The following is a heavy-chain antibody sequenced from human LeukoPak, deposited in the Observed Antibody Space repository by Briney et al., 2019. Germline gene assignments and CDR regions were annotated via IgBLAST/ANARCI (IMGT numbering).Heavy chain of an antibody. CDR3: ARQWLVSPLFDY. CDR1: GGSISSSSYY. D-gene: IGHD6-19*01. Sequence: SETLSLTCTVSGGSISSSSYYWGWIRQPPGKGLEWIGSIYHSGSTYYNPSLKSRVTISIDTSKNQFSLKLRSVTAADTAVYYCARQWLVSPLFDYWGQGTLVTVSS. CDR2: IYHSGST. J-gene: IGHJ4*02. V-gene: IGHV4-39*01.